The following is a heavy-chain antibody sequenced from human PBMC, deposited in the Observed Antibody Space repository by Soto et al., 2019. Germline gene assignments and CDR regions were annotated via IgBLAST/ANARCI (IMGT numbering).Heavy chain of an antibody. CDR3: ARVVVVSPPGYYYGMDV. D-gene: IGHD3-22*01. J-gene: IGHJ6*02. Sequence: GGSLRVSCAASGFTFSSFHMNWVRQAPWRGPEWVAYITSSSDTIYYSDSVKGRFTISRDNGKNSLFLQMNSLRDEDTAVYYCARVVVVSPPGYYYGMDVWGQGTTVTVS. V-gene: IGHV3-48*02. CDR2: ITSSSDTI. CDR1: GFTFSSFH.